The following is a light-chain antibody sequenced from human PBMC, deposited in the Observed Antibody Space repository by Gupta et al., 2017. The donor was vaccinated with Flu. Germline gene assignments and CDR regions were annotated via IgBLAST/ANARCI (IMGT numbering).Light chain of an antibody. CDR2: WAS. V-gene: IGKV4-1*01. CDR1: QSVLCSSSNKNN. Sequence: DIVMTQSRYSLAVSLGERATINCKSSQSVLCSSSNKNNLAWYQQRPGQPPKLLIYWASTRESGVPDRFSGSGSGTDFTLTISSLQAEDVAVYYCQQDCSSPHTFGHGTKVDVK. J-gene: IGKJ3*01. CDR3: QQDCSSPHT.